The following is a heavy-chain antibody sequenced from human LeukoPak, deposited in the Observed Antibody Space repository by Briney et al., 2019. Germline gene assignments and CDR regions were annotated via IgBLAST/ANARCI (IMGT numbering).Heavy chain of an antibody. CDR3: ARRKEQMATIYDAFDI. CDR2: IIPIFGTP. D-gene: IGHD5-24*01. V-gene: IGHV1-69*05. Sequence: SVKVSCKASGGTFSSYALSLVRQAPGQGLEWMGRIIPIFGTPNYAQKFQGRVTITTDKSTSTAYMELRSLRSEDTAVYYCARRKEQMATIYDAFDIWGQGTMVTVS. J-gene: IGHJ3*02. CDR1: GGTFSSYA.